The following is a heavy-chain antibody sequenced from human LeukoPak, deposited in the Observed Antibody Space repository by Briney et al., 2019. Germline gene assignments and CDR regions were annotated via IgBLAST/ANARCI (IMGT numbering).Heavy chain of an antibody. Sequence: SVKVSCKASGYTFTSYYMHWVRQAPGQGLEWMGGIIPIFGTANYAQKFQGRVTITADKSTSTAYMELSSLRCEDTAVYYCARDSGDIVVVVAATFDYWGQGTLVTVSS. J-gene: IGHJ4*02. CDR1: GYTFTSYY. V-gene: IGHV1-69*06. CDR3: ARDSGDIVVVVAATFDY. CDR2: IIPIFGTA. D-gene: IGHD2-15*01.